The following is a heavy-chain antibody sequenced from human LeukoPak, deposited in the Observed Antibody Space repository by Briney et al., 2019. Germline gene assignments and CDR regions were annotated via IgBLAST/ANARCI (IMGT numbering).Heavy chain of an antibody. Sequence: SQTLSLTCTVSGVSISTGNYYWSWIRQPAGKGLEYIGRIYTTGGTSGSTYYNPSPKSRVTISVDTSKNQFSLKLSSVTAADTAVYYCAWGDSSGYPFDPWGQGTLVTVSS. D-gene: IGHD3-22*01. J-gene: IGHJ5*02. CDR2: IYTTGGTSGST. CDR3: AWGDSSGYPFDP. CDR1: GVSISTGNYY. V-gene: IGHV4-61*02.